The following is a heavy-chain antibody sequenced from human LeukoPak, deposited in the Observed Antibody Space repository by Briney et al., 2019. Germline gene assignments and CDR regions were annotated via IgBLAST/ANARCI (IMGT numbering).Heavy chain of an antibody. J-gene: IGHJ6*03. D-gene: IGHD6-13*01. V-gene: IGHV1-18*01. CDR1: GYTFTNYG. CDR2: ISVFYGHT. CDR3: VREVSAANAGYMDV. Sequence: ASVKVSCKASGYTFTNYGISWVRQAPEQGLEWMGWISVFYGHTNYSQNFQGRLTMTTHTSTSTAYLELRSLRSDDTAVYYCVREVSAANAGYMDVWGTGTTVTVSS.